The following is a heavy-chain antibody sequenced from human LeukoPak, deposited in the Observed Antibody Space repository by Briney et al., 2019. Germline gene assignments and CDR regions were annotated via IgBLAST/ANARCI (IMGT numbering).Heavy chain of an antibody. J-gene: IGHJ4*02. CDR1: GITFSNYA. CDR3: AKLPTYDFWSGYYND. V-gene: IGHV3-23*01. Sequence: GGSLRLPCVVSGITFSNYAVSWVRQAPGKGLEWVSGITASGGNTYYADPVKGRFTISRDNSNNILYLQMTSLRAEDTAVYYCAKLPTYDFWSGYYNDWGQGTLVTVSS. CDR2: ITASGGNT. D-gene: IGHD3-3*01.